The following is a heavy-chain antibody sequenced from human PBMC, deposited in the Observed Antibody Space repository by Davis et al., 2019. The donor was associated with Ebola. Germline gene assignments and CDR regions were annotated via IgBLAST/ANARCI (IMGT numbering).Heavy chain of an antibody. CDR3: AKDYLRVDTTGYVGNVDY. D-gene: IGHD3-22*01. CDR2: ISYDGSNK. Sequence: GGSLRLSCAASGFTFSSYGMHWVRQAPGKGLEWVAVISYDGSNKYYADSVKGRFTISRDNSKNTLYLQMNSLRSEDTAVYYCAKDYLRVDTTGYVGNVDYWGQGTLVAVSS. V-gene: IGHV3-30*18. J-gene: IGHJ4*02. CDR1: GFTFSSYG.